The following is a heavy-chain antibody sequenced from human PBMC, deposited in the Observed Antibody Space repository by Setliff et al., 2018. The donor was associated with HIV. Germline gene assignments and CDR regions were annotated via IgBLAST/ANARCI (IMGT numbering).Heavy chain of an antibody. CDR3: AREGPPVDVAGRYLQH. CDR2: IKTDSSST. Sequence: GGSLRLSCAVSGFTFSNYWMHWVRQVPGKGLEWVSRIKTDSSSTDYADSVKGRFTISRDNGRNTLYLQMNSLRDEDPAVYHCAREGPPVDVAGRYLQHWGRGTLVTVS. D-gene: IGHD2-15*01. V-gene: IGHV3-74*01. CDR1: GFTFSNYW. J-gene: IGHJ1*01.